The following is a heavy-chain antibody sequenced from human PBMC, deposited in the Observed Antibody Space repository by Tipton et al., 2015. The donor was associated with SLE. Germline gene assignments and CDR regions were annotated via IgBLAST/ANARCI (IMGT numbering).Heavy chain of an antibody. D-gene: IGHD7-27*01. Sequence: SLRLSCAASGFTLSDYYMTWIRLVPGKGLEWISYISDDGSTIYYADSVRGRFTISRDNSKNTLYLQMNSLRAEDTGVYYCAKDPNWGSGSWGQGTLVTVSS. CDR3: AKDPNWGSGS. V-gene: IGHV3-11*01. CDR2: ISDDGSTI. CDR1: GFTLSDYY. J-gene: IGHJ4*02.